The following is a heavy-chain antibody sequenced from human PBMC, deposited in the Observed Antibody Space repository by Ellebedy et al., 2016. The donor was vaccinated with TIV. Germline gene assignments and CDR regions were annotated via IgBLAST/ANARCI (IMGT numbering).Heavy chain of an antibody. D-gene: IGHD5-18*01. CDR1: GYTFTTYA. CDR2: INVGNGNT. V-gene: IGHV1-3*01. J-gene: IGHJ4*02. Sequence: AASVKVSCKASGYTFTTYAMHWVRQAPGQRLEWMAWINVGNGNTKYSQKFQGRVTITRDTSATTVYMELSSLRSEDTAVYYCAKQGGYSYGSPFDYWGQGTLVTVSS. CDR3: AKQGGYSYGSPFDY.